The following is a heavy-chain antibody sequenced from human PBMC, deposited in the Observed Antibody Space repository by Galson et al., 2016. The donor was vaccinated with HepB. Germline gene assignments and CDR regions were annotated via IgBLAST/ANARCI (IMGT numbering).Heavy chain of an antibody. CDR3: APDRGRSPFDY. V-gene: IGHV3-33*01. CDR2: IWSDGSNK. D-gene: IGHD3-16*01. CDR1: GFTFSSYG. Sequence: SLRLSCAASGFTFSSYGMHWVRQAPGKGLEWVTVIWSDGSNKDYADSVKGRFTISRDNSKNTLYLQMNSLRAEDTAVYYCAPDRGRSPFDYWGQGTLVTVSS. J-gene: IGHJ4*02.